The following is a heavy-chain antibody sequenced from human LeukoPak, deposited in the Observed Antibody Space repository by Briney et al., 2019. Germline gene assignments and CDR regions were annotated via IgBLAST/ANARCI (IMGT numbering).Heavy chain of an antibody. V-gene: IGHV3-30*04. CDR1: GFTFSSYA. CDR3: ARDGGDYFLAHFDY. Sequence: PGGSLRLSCAASGFTFSSYAMHWVRQAPGKGLEWVAVISYDGSNKYYADSVKGRFTISRDNSKNTLYLQMNSLRAKDTAVYYCARDGGDYFLAHFDYWGQGTLVTVSS. D-gene: IGHD4-17*01. J-gene: IGHJ4*02. CDR2: ISYDGSNK.